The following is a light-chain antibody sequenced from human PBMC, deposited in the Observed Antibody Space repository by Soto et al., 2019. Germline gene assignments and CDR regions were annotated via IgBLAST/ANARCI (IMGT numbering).Light chain of an antibody. CDR3: QHYKTWPLA. V-gene: IGKV3-15*01. Sequence: EILMTQSPATLSVSPGERVTLSCRASQGVGSTLAWYRQQPGQAPRLLIYDAYIRASGVPARFSGSGSGTEFTLTISGLQSEDFAVYFCQHYKTWPLAFGGGTKVDI. CDR1: QGVGST. CDR2: DAY. J-gene: IGKJ4*01.